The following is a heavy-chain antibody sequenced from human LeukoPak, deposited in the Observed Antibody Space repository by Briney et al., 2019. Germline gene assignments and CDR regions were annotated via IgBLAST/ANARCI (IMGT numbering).Heavy chain of an antibody. CDR3: ARGWQLGGDLGDAFDI. CDR1: GGTFSSYT. J-gene: IGHJ3*02. V-gene: IGHV1-69*01. CDR2: IIPIFGTT. Sequence: SVKVSFKTSGGTFSSYTITWVRQAPGQGLEWMGGIIPIFGTTNYAQKFQGRVTITADESTSTAYMELSSLRSEDTAVYYCARGWQLGGDLGDAFDIWGQGTMVTVSS. D-gene: IGHD2-21*01.